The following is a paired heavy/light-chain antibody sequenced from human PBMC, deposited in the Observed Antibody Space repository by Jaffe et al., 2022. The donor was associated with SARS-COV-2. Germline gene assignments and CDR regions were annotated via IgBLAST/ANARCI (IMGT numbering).Heavy chain of an antibody. D-gene: IGHD3-3*01. CDR2: VSGSGGKT. Sequence: EVQLLESGGGLVQPGGSLRLSCAASGFTFGNFVMSWVRQAPGKGLEWVAAVSGSGGKTYYADSVRGRSTISRDNAKNMLSLQLNSLRVEDTALYYCAKGVPAFYDFWTGDGHFDSWGQGTEVTVSS. CDR3: AKGVPAFYDFWTGDGHFDS. CDR1: GFTFGNFV. J-gene: IGHJ4*02. V-gene: IGHV3-23*01.
Light chain of an antibody. J-gene: IGLJ3*02. CDR2: KDT. V-gene: IGLV3-25*03. CDR3: QSTDNSASYKV. CDR1: ALSKHY. Sequence: SYELTQPPSVSVSPGQTARITCSADALSKHYAYWYQRKPGQAPLLVIYKDTERPSGIPERFSGSSSGTTATLTISGVQVEDEGDYYCQSTDNSASYKVFGGGTKLTVL.